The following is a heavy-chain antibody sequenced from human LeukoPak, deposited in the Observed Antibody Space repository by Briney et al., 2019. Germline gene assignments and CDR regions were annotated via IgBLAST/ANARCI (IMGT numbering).Heavy chain of an antibody. J-gene: IGHJ6*02. CDR2: MNPNSGKT. Sequence: ASVRVSCKASEYTFTSYDINWVRQATGQGLEWMGWMNPNSGKTGYAQSFQGRVTMTRDTSTDTAYMELNSLRSEDTAVYYCARDYFETSGSVYHFYGLDVWGLGTTVTVSS. V-gene: IGHV1-8*01. CDR3: ARDYFETSGSVYHFYGLDV. CDR1: EYTFTSYD. D-gene: IGHD3-22*01.